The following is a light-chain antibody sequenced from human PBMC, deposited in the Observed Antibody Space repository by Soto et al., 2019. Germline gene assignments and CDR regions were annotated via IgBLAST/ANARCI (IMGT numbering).Light chain of an antibody. CDR3: CSYAGSYTSL. Sequence: SALTQPASVSGSPGQSVTISCTGTSSDVGGYNYVSWYQQHPGKAPKLMIYDVSKRPSGVPDRFSGSKSGNTASLTISGLQAGDEADYYCCSYAGSYTSLFGTGTKVTVL. CDR2: DVS. CDR1: SSDVGGYNY. J-gene: IGLJ1*01. V-gene: IGLV2-11*01.